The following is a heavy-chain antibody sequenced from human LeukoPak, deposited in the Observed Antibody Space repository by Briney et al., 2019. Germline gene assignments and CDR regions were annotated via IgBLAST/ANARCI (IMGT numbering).Heavy chain of an antibody. CDR1: GASISSYY. V-gene: IGHV4-59*01. CDR2: IYYSGST. CDR3: ARGRSSFDY. D-gene: IGHD5-24*01. Sequence: SETLSLTCTVSGASISSYYWSWIRQPPRKGLEWIGYIYYSGSTTYNPSFNSRVTISADTSKNQFSLKLSSVTAADTAVYYCARGRSSFDYWGQGTLVTVSS. J-gene: IGHJ4*02.